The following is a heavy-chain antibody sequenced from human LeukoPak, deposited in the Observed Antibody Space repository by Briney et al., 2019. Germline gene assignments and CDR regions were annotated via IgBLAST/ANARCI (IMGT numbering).Heavy chain of an antibody. CDR3: ASDRPHRYSSSWYAIDY. D-gene: IGHD6-13*01. Sequence: PGGSLRLSCATSGFTFSSYAMSWVRQAPGKGLEWVSSISGSGGNTYYADSVKGRFTISRDYSKNTLYLQMNSLRAEDTAVYYCASDRPHRYSSSWYAIDYWGQGTLVTVSS. J-gene: IGHJ4*02. V-gene: IGHV3-23*01. CDR1: GFTFSSYA. CDR2: ISGSGGNT.